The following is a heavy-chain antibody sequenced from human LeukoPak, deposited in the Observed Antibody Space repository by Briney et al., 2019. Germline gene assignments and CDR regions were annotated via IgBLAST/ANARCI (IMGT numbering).Heavy chain of an antibody. V-gene: IGHV1-24*01. J-gene: IGHJ4*02. CDR2: FDPEDGET. CDR3: ATGKRYFDWGYDY. D-gene: IGHD3-9*01. CDR1: GYTLTELS. Sequence: RASEKVSCKVSGYTLTELSMHWVRQAPGKGLEWMGGFDPEDGETIYAQKFQGRVTMTEDTSTDTAYMELRSLRSEDTAVYYCATGKRYFDWGYDYWGQGTLVTVSS.